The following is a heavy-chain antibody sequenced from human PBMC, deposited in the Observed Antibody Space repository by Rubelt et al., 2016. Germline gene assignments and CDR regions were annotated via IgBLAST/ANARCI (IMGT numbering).Heavy chain of an antibody. CDR3: ARGNYGMDV. Sequence: VQLVESGGGLVQPGGSLRLSCAASGFTFSSYWMSWVRQAPGNGLEWVAVIWYDGSNKYYADSVKGRFTISRDNSKNTLYLQMNSLSAEDTAVYYCARGNYGMDVWGQGTTVTVSS. V-gene: IGHV3-33*08. CDR2: IWYDGSNK. CDR1: GFTFSSYW. J-gene: IGHJ6*02.